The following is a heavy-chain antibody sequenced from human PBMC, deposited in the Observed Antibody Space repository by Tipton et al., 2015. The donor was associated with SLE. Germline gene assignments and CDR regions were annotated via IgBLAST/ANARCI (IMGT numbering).Heavy chain of an antibody. D-gene: IGHD2-15*01. CDR3: ARGGCSGGSGGSCYPYYYGMDV. Sequence: TLSLTCTVSGGSISNHHWSWIRQPAGKGLEWIGYIYTSGSTNYNPALKSRVTISVDTSKNQFSLKLSSVTAADTAVYYCARGGCSGGSGGSCYPYYYGMDVWGQGTTVTVSS. CDR2: IYTSGST. V-gene: IGHV4-4*07. CDR1: GGSISNHH. J-gene: IGHJ6*02.